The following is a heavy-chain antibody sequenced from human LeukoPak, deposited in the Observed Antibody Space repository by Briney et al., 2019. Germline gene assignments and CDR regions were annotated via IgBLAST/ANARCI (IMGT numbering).Heavy chain of an antibody. CDR2: IYYSGST. Sequence: ASETLSLTCTVSGGSISSYYWSWIRQPPGKGLEWIGYIYYSGSTNYNPSLKSRDTISIDTSKNQLSLKLSSVTAADPAVHYCARERGDSSGSFDYWGQGTLVTVSS. CDR3: ARERGDSSGSFDY. V-gene: IGHV4-59*01. CDR1: GGSISSYY. J-gene: IGHJ4*02. D-gene: IGHD3-22*01.